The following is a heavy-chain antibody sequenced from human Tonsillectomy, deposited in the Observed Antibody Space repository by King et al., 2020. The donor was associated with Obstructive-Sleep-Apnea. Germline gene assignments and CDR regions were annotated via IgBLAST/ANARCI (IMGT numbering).Heavy chain of an antibody. CDR1: GASINSYY. J-gene: IGHJ4*02. Sequence: VQLQESGPGLVKPSETLSLTCTVSGASINSYYWSWIRQPPGKGLEWIGYIYYSGISNYNPSPKSRGTISEDTSKNQFSRKMNSVTAADTAVYYCARGYSSRADYWGQGTLVTVSS. CDR2: IYYSGIS. V-gene: IGHV4-59*01. CDR3: ARGYSSRADY. D-gene: IGHD6-13*01.